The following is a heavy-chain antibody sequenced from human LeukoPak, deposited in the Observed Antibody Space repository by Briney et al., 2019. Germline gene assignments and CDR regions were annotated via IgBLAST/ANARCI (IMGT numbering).Heavy chain of an antibody. CDR1: GFAFDDYG. CDR2: INWNGGSI. CDR3: ARAKEGFSGFDYLFDY. Sequence: GGSLRLSCAASGFAFDDYGMSWVRQAPGKGLEWVSGINWNGGSIGYADSVKGRFTISRDNAKNSLYLQINSLRAEDTALYYCARAKEGFSGFDYLFDYWGQGTLVTVSS. J-gene: IGHJ4*02. V-gene: IGHV3-20*04. D-gene: IGHD5-12*01.